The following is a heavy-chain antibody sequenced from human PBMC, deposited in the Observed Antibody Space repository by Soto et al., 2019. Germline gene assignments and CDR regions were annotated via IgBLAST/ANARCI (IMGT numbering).Heavy chain of an antibody. CDR1: GFTFTDFY. CDR3: AGWGGHDYNY. D-gene: IGHD4-4*01. Sequence: EVQLVQSGGGLVQPGGSLRLSCVGSGFTFTDFYMNWVRQATGKGLEWVANIRPDGSETNYVESVKGRFTTSRDNAKNSLFLQMNSLRADDTAVYYCAGWGGHDYNYWGQGNLVTVSS. CDR2: IRPDGSET. J-gene: IGHJ4*02. V-gene: IGHV3-7*03.